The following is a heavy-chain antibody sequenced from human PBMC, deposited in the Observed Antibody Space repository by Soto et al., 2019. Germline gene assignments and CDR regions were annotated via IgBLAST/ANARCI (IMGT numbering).Heavy chain of an antibody. D-gene: IGHD2-15*01. CDR3: ARDKGRSPLDY. CDR2: ISSSSRTI. J-gene: IGHJ4*02. Sequence: PGGSLRLCYAASGFTFSSYSMNWARQAPGKGLEWISYISSSSRTIYYPDSVKGRFTISRDNAKNSLYLQMNSLRAEDTAVYYCARDKGRSPLDYWGQGTLVTVSS. CDR1: GFTFSSYS. V-gene: IGHV3-48*01.